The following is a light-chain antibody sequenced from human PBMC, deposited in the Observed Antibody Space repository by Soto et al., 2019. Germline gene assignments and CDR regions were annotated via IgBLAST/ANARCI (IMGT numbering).Light chain of an antibody. CDR3: QQYDKYAWT. CDR2: KAS. V-gene: IGKV1-5*03. J-gene: IGKJ1*01. Sequence: DIKMTQSPSTLSGSVGDRVTITFRASQTISSWLAWYQQKPGKAPKLLIYKASTLESEVPSRFSGSGSGTEFTLTISSLQPDDFATYYCQQYDKYAWTFGQGTKVDI. CDR1: QTISSW.